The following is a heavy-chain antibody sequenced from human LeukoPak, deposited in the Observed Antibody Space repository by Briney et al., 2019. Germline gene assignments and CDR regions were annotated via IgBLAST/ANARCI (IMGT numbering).Heavy chain of an antibody. CDR1: GITFSNAW. D-gene: IGHD6-19*01. CDR2: VKSKTDGETA. V-gene: IGHV3-15*01. J-gene: IGHJ4*02. Sequence: GGSLRLSCATSGITFSNAWMSWVRQAPEKGPEWVGRVKSKTDGETAEYAAPVKGRFTISRDDSKNTLFLQMNSLKPEDTAVYYCTTGFSSGWYEYYFEYWGQGTLVTVSS. CDR3: TTGFSSGWYEYYFEY.